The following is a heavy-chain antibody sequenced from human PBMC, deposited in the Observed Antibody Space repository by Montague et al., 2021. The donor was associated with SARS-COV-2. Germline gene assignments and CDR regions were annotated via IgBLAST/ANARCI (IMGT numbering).Heavy chain of an antibody. CDR1: GGSISSGGYY. D-gene: IGHD2-8*01. V-gene: IGHV4-31*03. J-gene: IGHJ6*02. CDR3: ARGEGVMVYVYGMDV. CDR2: IYYSGST. Sequence: TLSLTCTVSGGSISSGGYYWSWIRQHPGKGLEWIGYIYYSGSTNYNPSLKSRLTISVDTSKNQFSLKLSSGTAADTAVYYCARGEGVMVYVYGMDVWGQGTAVTVSS.